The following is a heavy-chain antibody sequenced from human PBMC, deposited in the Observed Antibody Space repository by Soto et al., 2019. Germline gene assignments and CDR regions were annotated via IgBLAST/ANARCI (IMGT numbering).Heavy chain of an antibody. CDR3: AREGDPGSSFWSGPLGGGRFDP. CDR1: GGTFGNTA. CDR2: IVPLFGTA. Sequence: QVQLVQSGAEVKEPGSSVNVSCKTSGGTFGNTAVTWVRQVPGQGLEWIGGIVPLFGTANCAQKFRGRVMITVDEWTSPAYLHLSSLRSVDTAIYYCAREGDPGSSFWSGPLGGGRFDPWGQGTLVTVSS. V-gene: IGHV1-69*12. J-gene: IGHJ5*02. D-gene: IGHD3-3*01.